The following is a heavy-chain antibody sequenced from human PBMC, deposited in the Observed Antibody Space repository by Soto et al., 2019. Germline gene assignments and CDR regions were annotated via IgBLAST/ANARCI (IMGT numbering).Heavy chain of an antibody. CDR3: ARDFGHGYYLDY. J-gene: IGHJ4*02. V-gene: IGHV3-48*02. CDR1: GFSFSNYN. D-gene: IGHD3-3*01. CDR2: ITDSSDTV. Sequence: EVPLVESGGGLVQPGGSLRLSCVASGFSFSNYNMNWVRQAPGKGLEWVSYITDSSDTVHYADSVRGRFTISRDNAESSLYLQMNSLRDEDTAVYFCARDFGHGYYLDYWGQGTLVTVSS.